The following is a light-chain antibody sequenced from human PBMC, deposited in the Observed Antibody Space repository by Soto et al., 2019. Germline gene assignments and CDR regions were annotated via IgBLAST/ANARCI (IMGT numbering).Light chain of an antibody. CDR2: AAS. V-gene: IGKV1-9*01. CDR3: QQRSNWPPWT. Sequence: IQLTQSPSSLSASVGDRVTITCRASQGISSSLGWYQQKPGKAPKLLIYAASTLQTAVPSRFSGSGSGTDFTLTISSLQSEDFAVYYCQQRSNWPPWTFGQGTKVEIK. CDR1: QGISSS. J-gene: IGKJ1*01.